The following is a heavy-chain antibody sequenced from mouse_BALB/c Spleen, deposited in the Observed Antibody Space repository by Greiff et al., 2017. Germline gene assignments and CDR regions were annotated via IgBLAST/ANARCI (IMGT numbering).Heavy chain of an antibody. J-gene: IGHJ3*01. CDR1: GFDFSRYW. D-gene: IGHD2-14*01. CDR3: ARRGNRYDVAY. V-gene: IGHV4-1*02. Sequence: EVKLMESGGGLVQPGGSLKLSCAASGFDFSRYWMSWVRQAPGKGLEWIGEINPDSSTINYTPSLKDKFIISRDNAKNTLYLQMSKVRSEDTALYYCARRGNRYDVAYWGQGTLVTVSA. CDR2: INPDSSTI.